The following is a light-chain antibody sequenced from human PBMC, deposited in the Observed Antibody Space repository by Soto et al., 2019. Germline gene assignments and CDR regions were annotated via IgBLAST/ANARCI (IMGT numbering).Light chain of an antibody. J-gene: IGKJ4*01. CDR1: RSVSNY. Sequence: EILLTQSPATLSLSPLERATLSCRAIRSVSNYLAWYQQKPGQAPRLLIFDASNRATGIPARFSGSGSATDFTLTISSLEPEDFATYYCQKLEGYPSNFGGGTKVDIK. CDR2: DAS. CDR3: QKLEGYPSN. V-gene: IGKV3-11*01.